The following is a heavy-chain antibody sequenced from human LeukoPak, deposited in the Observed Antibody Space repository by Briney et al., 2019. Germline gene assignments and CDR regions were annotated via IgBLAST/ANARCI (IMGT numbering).Heavy chain of an antibody. CDR3: ARGPYCGGGSCYSSHFGLFDQ. D-gene: IGHD2-15*01. V-gene: IGHV3-48*03. CDR1: GFTFSSYE. J-gene: IGHJ4*02. CDR2: INTGGSII. Sequence: PGGSLRLSCAASGFTFSSYEMNWVRQAPGKGLEWVSYINTGGSIIYYADSVKGRFTISRDNAKSSLYLQMNSLRAEDTAVYYCARGPYCGGGSCYSSHFGLFDQWGRGTLVTVSS.